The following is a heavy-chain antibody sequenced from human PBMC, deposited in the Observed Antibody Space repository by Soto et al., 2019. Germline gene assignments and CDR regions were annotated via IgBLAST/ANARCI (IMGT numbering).Heavy chain of an antibody. CDR1: GYTFSTYG. CDR2: LNGGTGQT. Sequence: QVPVVQSGAEVKKPGASVRVSCKASGYTFSTYGMHWVRQAPGQSLEWMGWLNGGTGQTRYSQRFQDRVIITRDTSASTGYMELRSLRSEDTAVYYCARGKGMAENYFYYGMDIWGQGTTVTVSS. CDR3: ARGKGMAENYFYYGMDI. J-gene: IGHJ6*02. V-gene: IGHV1-3*01. D-gene: IGHD3-10*01.